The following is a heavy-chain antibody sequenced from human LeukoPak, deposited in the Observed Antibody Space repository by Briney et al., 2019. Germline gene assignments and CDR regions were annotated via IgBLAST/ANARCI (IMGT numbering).Heavy chain of an antibody. Sequence: GGSLRLSCAASGFTFRNYEMNWVRQAPGKGLEWLSYISTTGGTIHYADSVKGRFSISRDNAKNVLYLQVNSLRAEDTAVYYCAKGDWAYWGQGTLVTVSS. CDR2: ISTTGGTI. D-gene: IGHD3-9*01. V-gene: IGHV3-48*03. CDR1: GFTFRNYE. CDR3: AKGDWAY. J-gene: IGHJ4*02.